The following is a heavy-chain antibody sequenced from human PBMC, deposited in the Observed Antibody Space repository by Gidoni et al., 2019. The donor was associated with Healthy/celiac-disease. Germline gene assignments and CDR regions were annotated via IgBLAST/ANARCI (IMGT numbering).Heavy chain of an antibody. J-gene: IGHJ4*02. D-gene: IGHD3-10*01. CDR2: IYYSGST. Sequence: QVQLQESGPGLVKPSETLSLTCTVSGGSISSYYWSWLRQPPGKGLEWIGYIYYSGSTNYNPSLKSRVTISVDTSKNQFSLKLSSVTAADTAVYYCARDTPTSGTGEYYFDYWGQGTLVTVSS. CDR1: GGSISSYY. V-gene: IGHV4-59*01. CDR3: ARDTPTSGTGEYYFDY.